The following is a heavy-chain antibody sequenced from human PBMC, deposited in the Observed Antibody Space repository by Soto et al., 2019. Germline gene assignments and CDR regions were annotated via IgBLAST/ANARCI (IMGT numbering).Heavy chain of an antibody. Sequence: SETLSLTCAVYGGSFRGYYWRWIRQPPGTGLEWIGEINHSGSTNYNPSLQSRVTISVDPSKTQFSLKRSSVTAADTAVYYWARGAAAAPDAFDIWGQGTMVTVSS. CDR3: ARGAAAAPDAFDI. D-gene: IGHD6-13*01. CDR2: INHSGST. J-gene: IGHJ3*02. CDR1: GGSFRGYY. V-gene: IGHV4-34*01.